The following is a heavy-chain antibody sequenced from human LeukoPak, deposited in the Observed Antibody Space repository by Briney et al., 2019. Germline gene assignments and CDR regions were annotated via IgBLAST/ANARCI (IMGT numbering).Heavy chain of an antibody. Sequence: GGSLRLSCAASGFTFSSYGMHWVRQAPGKGLEWVAVIWYDGSNKYYADSVKGRFTISRDNAKNSLYLQMNSLRAEDTAVYYCARAAGYYGNPDYWGQGTLVTVSS. CDR2: IWYDGSNK. V-gene: IGHV3-33*01. D-gene: IGHD3-10*01. CDR1: GFTFSSYG. J-gene: IGHJ4*02. CDR3: ARAAGYYGNPDY.